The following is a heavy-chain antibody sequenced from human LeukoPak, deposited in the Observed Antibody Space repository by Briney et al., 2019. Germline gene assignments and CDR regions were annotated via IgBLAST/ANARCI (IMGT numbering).Heavy chain of an antibody. Sequence: PGGSLRLSCVASGLTLSNYDTTWVRQAPGKGLEYVSSIGSGGYRFYGGSVKGRFSISRDNSQNTVYLQMNSLRGEDTAIYFCAKKLRDASSYFDFWGQGILVAVSS. V-gene: IGHV3-23*01. CDR3: AKKLRDASSYFDF. J-gene: IGHJ4*02. CDR2: IGSGGYR. CDR1: GLTLSNYD. D-gene: IGHD6-6*01.